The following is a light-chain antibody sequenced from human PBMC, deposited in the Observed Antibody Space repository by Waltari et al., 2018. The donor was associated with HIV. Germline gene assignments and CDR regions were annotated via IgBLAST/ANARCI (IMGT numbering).Light chain of an antibody. CDR1: ALPRRH. Sequence: SYELTQPPSVSVSAGQPATITCSGDALPRRHDYWYQQKSGQAPVLVIYDDNKRPSGIPERFSGSTSGTMATLTVSRAQVEDEADYYCYSTDTTGYQRVFGGGNKLTVL. J-gene: IGLJ3*02. V-gene: IGLV3-10*01. CDR3: YSTDTTGYQRV. CDR2: DDN.